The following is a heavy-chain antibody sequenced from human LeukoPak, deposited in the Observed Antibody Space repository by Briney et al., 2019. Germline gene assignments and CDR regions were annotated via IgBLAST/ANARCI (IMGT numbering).Heavy chain of an antibody. Sequence: GRSLRLSCAASGFTFSSHAMHWVRQAPGKGLEWVAVISYDGSNKYYADSVKGRFTISRDNSENTLYLQMNSLRAEDTAVYYCARDTLPFYSSSSYYHYYMDVWGKGTTVTVSS. CDR3: ARDTLPFYSSSSYYHYYMDV. CDR2: ISYDGSNK. D-gene: IGHD6-13*01. V-gene: IGHV3-30*04. CDR1: GFTFSSHA. J-gene: IGHJ6*03.